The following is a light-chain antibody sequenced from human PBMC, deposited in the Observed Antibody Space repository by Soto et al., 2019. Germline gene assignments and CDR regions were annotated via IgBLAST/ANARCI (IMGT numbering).Light chain of an antibody. V-gene: IGKV1-8*01. Sequence: AIRMTQSPSSFSASAGDRVTITCRASQGISRYLAWYQQKPGKAPKLLIYAASTLQSGVPSRFSGSGSGIGFTRTINYLPGEDYAPYHYQQYDTYPVTFGQRTKVDIK. J-gene: IGKJ1*01. CDR2: AAS. CDR3: QQYDTYPVT. CDR1: QGISRY.